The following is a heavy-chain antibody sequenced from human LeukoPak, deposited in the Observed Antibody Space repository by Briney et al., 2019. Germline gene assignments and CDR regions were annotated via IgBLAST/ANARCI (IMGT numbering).Heavy chain of an antibody. CDR3: ARTYSSGMVRGVPYYYYYMDV. D-gene: IGHD3-10*01. Sequence: GASVKVSCKASGGTFSSYAISWVRQAPGQGLEWMGGIIPIFGTANYAQKFQGRVTITADESTSTAYMELSSLRSEDTAVYYCARTYSSGMVRGVPYYYYYMDVWGKGTTATVSS. CDR1: GGTFSSYA. CDR2: IIPIFGTA. J-gene: IGHJ6*03. V-gene: IGHV1-69*13.